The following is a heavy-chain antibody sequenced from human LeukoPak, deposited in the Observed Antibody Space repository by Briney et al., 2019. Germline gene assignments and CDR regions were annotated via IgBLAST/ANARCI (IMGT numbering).Heavy chain of an antibody. J-gene: IGHJ4*02. CDR3: ATDIFFTVTTIHY. CDR1: GYTFTSYY. Sequence: GASVKVSCKASGYTFTSYYMHWVRQAPGQGLEWMGIINPSGGSTSYAQKFQGRVTMTEDTSTDTAYMELSSLRSEDTAVYYCATDIFFTVTTIHYWGQGTLVTVSS. CDR2: INPSGGST. V-gene: IGHV1-46*01. D-gene: IGHD4-17*01.